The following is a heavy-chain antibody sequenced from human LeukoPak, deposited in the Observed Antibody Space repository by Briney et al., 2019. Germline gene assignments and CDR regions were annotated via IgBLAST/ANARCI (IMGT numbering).Heavy chain of an antibody. CDR1: GGSISSGSYY. V-gene: IGHV4-61*02. J-gene: IGHJ6*03. CDR2: IYTSGST. CDR3: ARYGTGYDFPPHSLYYYYYMDV. Sequence: SETLSLTCTVSGGSISSGSYYWSWIRQPAGKGLEWIGRIYTSGSTNYNPSLKSRVTISVDTSKNQFSLKLSSVTAADTAVYYCARYGTGYDFPPHSLYYYYYMDVWGKGTTVTVSS. D-gene: IGHD3-3*01.